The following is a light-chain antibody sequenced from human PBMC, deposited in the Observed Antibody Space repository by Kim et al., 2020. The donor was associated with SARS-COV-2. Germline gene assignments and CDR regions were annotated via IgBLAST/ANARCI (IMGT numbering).Light chain of an antibody. CDR2: DAA. CDR1: RDISNY. CDR3: QQYDNVPDS. V-gene: IGKV1-33*01. Sequence: SESVGDRVTITCQPSRDISNYLNWYQQKPGKAPNLLIHDAAKWETGVSSRFSGSGSGTEYILTTTGRRPEDFATYYCQQYDNVPDSFGQGTKLEI. J-gene: IGKJ2*03.